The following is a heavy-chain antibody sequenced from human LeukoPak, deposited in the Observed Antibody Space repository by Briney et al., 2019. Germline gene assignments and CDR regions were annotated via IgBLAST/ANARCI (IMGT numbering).Heavy chain of an antibody. CDR1: GGSISSDY. CDR3: ARDKSLITGFDY. J-gene: IGHJ4*02. CDR2: MYTSGNT. V-gene: IGHV4-4*07. Sequence: SETLSLTCTVSGGSISSDYWSWIRQPAGKGLEWIGRMYTSGNTNYNPSLKSRVTMSVDTSKNQFSLKLSSVTAADTAVYYCARDKSLITGFDYWGQGTLVTVSS. D-gene: IGHD1-20*01.